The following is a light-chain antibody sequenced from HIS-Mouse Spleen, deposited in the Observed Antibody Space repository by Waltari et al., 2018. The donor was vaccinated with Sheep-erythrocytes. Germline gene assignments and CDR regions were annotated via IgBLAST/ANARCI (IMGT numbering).Light chain of an antibody. Sequence: QSALTQPPSASGSPGQSVTISCTGTSSDVGGYNYVPWYQQHPGKAPKLMIYEVSKRPSGVPDGVSGAKSGKTASLTVSGLQAEDEADYYCSSYAGSNNWVFGGGTKLTVL. J-gene: IGLJ3*02. V-gene: IGLV2-8*01. CDR2: EVS. CDR3: SSYAGSNNWV. CDR1: SSDVGGYNY.